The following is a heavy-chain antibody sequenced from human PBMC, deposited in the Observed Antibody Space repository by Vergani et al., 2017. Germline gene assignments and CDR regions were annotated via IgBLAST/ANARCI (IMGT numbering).Heavy chain of an antibody. CDR2: ISGSGGST. Sequence: EVQLLESGGGLVQPGGSLRLSCAASGFTFSSYAMSWVRQAPGKGLEWVSAISGSGGSTYYADSLKGRFTISRDNSKSPLYLQMNSLRAEDTAVYYCAKDHHGGYGPYYFDYWGQGTLVTVSS. CDR1: GFTFSSYA. V-gene: IGHV3-23*01. J-gene: IGHJ4*02. D-gene: IGHD5-12*01. CDR3: AKDHHGGYGPYYFDY.